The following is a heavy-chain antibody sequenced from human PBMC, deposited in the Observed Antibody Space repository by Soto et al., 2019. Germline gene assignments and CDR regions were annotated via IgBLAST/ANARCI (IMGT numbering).Heavy chain of an antibody. CDR3: ARVPSTVYCICCSCKWGPPCSYYGPD. CDR1: GLTPRQYY. Sequence: PQGDLRLRWGGSGLTPRQYYHRWSRQAPGKGLEWVSYISSSGSTIYYADSVKGRFTISRDNAKNSLYLQMNSLRAEDTAVYYCARVPSTVYCICCSCKWGPPCSYYGPDWGNWPTLA. J-gene: IGHJ6*03. V-gene: IGHV3-11*01. CDR2: ISSSGSTI. D-gene: IGHD2-15*01.